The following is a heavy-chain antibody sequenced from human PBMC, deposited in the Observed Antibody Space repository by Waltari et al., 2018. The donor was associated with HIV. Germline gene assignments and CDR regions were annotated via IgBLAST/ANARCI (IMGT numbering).Heavy chain of an antibody. CDR1: DFSFSSYW. CDR2: IYPGDSDV. J-gene: IGHJ3*01. Sequence: EMQLVQSAAEVKKPGESLDISCQGSDFSFSSYWIAWVRQMSGRGLEWMGSIYPGDSDVIYSPSFQGQVTISADQSISATYLRWGSLKASDTAIYYCARLRVGSREAFDLWGRGTRVTVSS. V-gene: IGHV5-51*01. CDR3: ARLRVGSREAFDL. D-gene: IGHD1-26*01.